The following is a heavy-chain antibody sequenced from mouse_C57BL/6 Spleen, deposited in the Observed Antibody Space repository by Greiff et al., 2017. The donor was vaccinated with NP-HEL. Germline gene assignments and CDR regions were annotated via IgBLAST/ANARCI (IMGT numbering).Heavy chain of an antibody. D-gene: IGHD1-1*01. CDR3: TRDDVTTVVANALDY. J-gene: IGHJ4*01. Sequence: QVQLQQPGAELVKPGASVKLSCKASGYTFTSYWMHWVKQRPGQGLEWIGMIHPNSGSTNYNEKFKSKATLTVDKSSSTAYMQLSSLTSEDSAVYYCTRDDVTTVVANALDYWGQGTSVTVSS. CDR2: IHPNSGST. V-gene: IGHV1-64*01. CDR1: GYTFTSYW.